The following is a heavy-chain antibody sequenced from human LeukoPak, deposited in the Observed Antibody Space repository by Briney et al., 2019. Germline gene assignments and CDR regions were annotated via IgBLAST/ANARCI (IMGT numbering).Heavy chain of an antibody. Sequence: PGGSLRLSCAASGFTFSSYGMHWVRQAPGKGLEWMAFIRYDGSNKYYADSVKGRFTISRDNSKNTLYLQMNSLRVEDTAVYYCAKDLVVWLRGFDYWGQGTLVTVSS. CDR3: AKDLVVWLRGFDY. CDR2: IRYDGSNK. V-gene: IGHV3-30*02. D-gene: IGHD5-12*01. J-gene: IGHJ4*02. CDR1: GFTFSSYG.